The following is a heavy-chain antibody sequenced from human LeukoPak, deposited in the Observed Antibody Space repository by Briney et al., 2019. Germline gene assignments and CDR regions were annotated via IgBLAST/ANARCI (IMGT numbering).Heavy chain of an antibody. CDR3: ARDSEDSSGYYPFDY. CDR1: GGSINTYF. Sequence: KTSETLSLTCTVSGGSINTYFWSWIRQPPGKGLEWIGYIYYTGSTNYNPSLKSRITISVDRSKNLFSLQLSSVTAADTAVYYCARDSEDSSGYYPFDYWGQGTLVTSPQ. D-gene: IGHD3-22*01. J-gene: IGHJ4*02. CDR2: IYYTGST. V-gene: IGHV4-59*01.